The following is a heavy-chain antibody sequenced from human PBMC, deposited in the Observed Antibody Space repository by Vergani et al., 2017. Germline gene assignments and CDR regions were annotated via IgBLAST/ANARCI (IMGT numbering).Heavy chain of an antibody. D-gene: IGHD1-1*01. V-gene: IGHV3-64D*09. CDR2: ISSTGGNT. J-gene: IGHJ3*02. CDR3: ATEERGDAFDI. Sequence: EVQLVESGGGLVQPGGSLRLSCLASGFTFSTYAMHWVRQAPGKGLEYVSAISSTGGNTYYADSVKGRFTISRDNSKNTLYLQMSSLRAEDTAVYYCATEERGDAFDIWGQGTMVTVSS. CDR1: GFTFSTYA.